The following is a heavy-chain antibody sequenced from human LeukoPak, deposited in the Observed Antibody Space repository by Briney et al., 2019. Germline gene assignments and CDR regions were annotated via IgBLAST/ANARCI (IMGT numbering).Heavy chain of an antibody. V-gene: IGHV4-61*01. CDR1: GGSVSSGSYY. CDR2: IYYSGST. CDR3: ASIAADCDY. D-gene: IGHD6-13*01. Sequence: ETLSLTCTVSGGSVSSGSYYWSWIRQPPGKGLEWIGYIYYSGSTNYNPSLKSRVTISVDTSKNQFSLKLSSVTAADTAVYYCASIAADCDYWGQGTLVTVSS. J-gene: IGHJ4*02.